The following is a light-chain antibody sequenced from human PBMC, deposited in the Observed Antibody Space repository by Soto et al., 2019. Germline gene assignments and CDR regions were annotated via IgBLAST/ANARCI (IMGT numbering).Light chain of an antibody. Sequence: QSVLTQPASMSGSPGQSVTISCAGTSSDIGGYNYASWYQHHPGTAPKLIIYDVSSRPSGVSHRFSASKSGNTASLTISGLQAEDEADYYCSSFSVASPLFGTGSKVTVL. CDR2: DVS. CDR1: SSDIGGYNY. CDR3: SSFSVASPL. V-gene: IGLV2-14*01. J-gene: IGLJ1*01.